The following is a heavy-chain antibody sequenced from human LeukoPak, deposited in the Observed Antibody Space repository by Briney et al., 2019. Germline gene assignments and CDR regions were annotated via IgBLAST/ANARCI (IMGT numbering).Heavy chain of an antibody. CDR1: GFTFSSCS. CDR3: AKPRRMIVVSGAFDI. CDR2: ISSSSSYI. Sequence: GGSLRLSCAASGFTFSSCSMNWVRQAPGKGLEWVSSISSSSSYIYYADSVKGRFTISRDNAKNSLYLQMNSLRAEDTAVYYCAKPRRMIVVSGAFDIWGQGTMVTVSS. D-gene: IGHD3-22*01. V-gene: IGHV3-21*01. J-gene: IGHJ3*02.